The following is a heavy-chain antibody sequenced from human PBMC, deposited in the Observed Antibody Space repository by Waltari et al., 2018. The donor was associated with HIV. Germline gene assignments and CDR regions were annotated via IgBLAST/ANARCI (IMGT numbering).Heavy chain of an antibody. CDR2: INQDGSES. V-gene: IGHV3-7*01. J-gene: IGHJ4*02. D-gene: IGHD2-15*01. Sequence: VEVVESGGGLVQPGGSLRLPFAVFGFTFRISWLRWVRQAAGQGLAWVANINQDGSESYYVGSVEGRFTISRDNTKNLLYLQMNSLRAEDTAVYYCAREGGRDCSGGSCYIDYWGQGTLVTVSS. CDR1: GFTFRISW. CDR3: AREGGRDCSGGSCYIDY.